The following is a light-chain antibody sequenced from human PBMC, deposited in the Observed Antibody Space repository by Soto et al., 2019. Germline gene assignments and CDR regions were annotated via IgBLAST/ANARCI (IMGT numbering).Light chain of an antibody. V-gene: IGKV1-39*01. CDR2: AAS. CDR1: QSITSF. CDR3: QQSYSTPS. Sequence: DSQMTQSPSSLSASVGDRVTITCRASQSITSFLNWYQHKPGKAPKLLIFAASSLQSGVPPRFGGSGSGTDFTLTISSLQPEDFATYYCQQSYSTPSFGQGTRLEIK. J-gene: IGKJ5*01.